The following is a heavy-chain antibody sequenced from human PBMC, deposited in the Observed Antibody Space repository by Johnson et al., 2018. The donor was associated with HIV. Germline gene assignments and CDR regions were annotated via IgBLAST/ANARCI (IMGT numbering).Heavy chain of an antibody. CDR3: AKEYYYDSSGFPDAFDI. D-gene: IGHD3-22*01. Sequence: QVQLVESGGGVVQPGGSLRLSCAASGFTFSSYGMHWVRQAPGKGLEWVALIRYDGSKKYYADSVKGRFPISRDNSKNTMDLQMNSLRAEDTAVYYCAKEYYYDSSGFPDAFDIWGQGTMVTVSS. CDR1: GFTFSSYG. CDR2: IRYDGSKK. J-gene: IGHJ3*02. V-gene: IGHV3-30*02.